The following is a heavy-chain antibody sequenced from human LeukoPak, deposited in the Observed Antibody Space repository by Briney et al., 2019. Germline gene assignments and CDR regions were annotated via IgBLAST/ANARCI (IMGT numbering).Heavy chain of an antibody. J-gene: IGHJ4*02. D-gene: IGHD6-13*01. CDR1: GFTFSSYA. Sequence: GGSLRLSCAASGFTFSSYAMSWVRQAPGKGLEWVSAISGSGGSTYYADSVKGRFSISRDNSKNTLYLQMNSLRAEDTAVYYCAKGQTYSSSKFDYWGQGTLVTVSS. CDR2: ISGSGGST. CDR3: AKGQTYSSSKFDY. V-gene: IGHV3-23*01.